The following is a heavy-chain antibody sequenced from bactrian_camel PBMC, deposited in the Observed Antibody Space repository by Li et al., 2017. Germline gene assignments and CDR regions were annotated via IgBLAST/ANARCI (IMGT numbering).Heavy chain of an antibody. V-gene: IGHV3-2*01. J-gene: IGHJ4*01. CDR1: GFTFRNFP. D-gene: IGHD3*01. CDR2: IMQDSPRA. Sequence: HVQLVESGGGSAQPGKSLRLTCADSGFTFRNFPMTWVRQRPGQGLEWVASIMQDSPRAEYADSVKGRFTISRDNTKNLLYLQLNSLKTEDTAKYICAKGIQKCPGLYCRPKGQGTQVTVS.